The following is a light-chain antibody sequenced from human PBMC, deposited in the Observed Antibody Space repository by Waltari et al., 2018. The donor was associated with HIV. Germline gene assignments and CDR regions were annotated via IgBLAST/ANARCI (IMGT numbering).Light chain of an antibody. CDR3: GADHGSGSNFVRV. CDR2: VGTGGIVG. CDR1: SGYSNYN. J-gene: IGLJ3*02. Sequence: QPVLTQPPSASASLGASVTLTCTLSSGYSNYNVDWYQQSPGKGPRFVMRVGTGGIVGSKGDGIPDRFSGLGSGLNRYLTIKNIQEEDESDYHCGADHGSGSNFVRVFGGGTKLTVL. V-gene: IGLV9-49*01.